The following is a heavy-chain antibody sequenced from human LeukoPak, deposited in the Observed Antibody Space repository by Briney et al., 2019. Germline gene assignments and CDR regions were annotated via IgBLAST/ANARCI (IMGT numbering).Heavy chain of an antibody. J-gene: IGHJ4*02. CDR3: STETNGRHYDY. CDR2: IGPTGSDR. Sequence: GGSLRLSCTASGLTFSTSGLNWVRQAPGKGLEWVASIGPTGSDRYHADSIKGRFTISRDNANNFLYLQMNSLRAEDTAVYYCSTETNGRHYDYWGQRTLLTVSS. V-gene: IGHV3-21*06. D-gene: IGHD1-14*01. CDR1: GLTFSTSG.